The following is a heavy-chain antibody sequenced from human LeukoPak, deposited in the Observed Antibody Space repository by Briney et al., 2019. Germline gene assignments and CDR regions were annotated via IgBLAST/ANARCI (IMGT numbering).Heavy chain of an antibody. J-gene: IGHJ4*02. D-gene: IGHD3-3*01. CDR1: GFTVSSNY. V-gene: IGHV3-66*01. CDR2: IYSGGST. CDR3: ARAGANFGVVGYYFDY. Sequence: GGSLRLSCAASGFTVSSNYMSWVRQAPGKGLEGVSVIYSGGSTYYADSVKGRFTISIDNSKNTLYLPMNSLRAEDTAVYYCARAGANFGVVGYYFDYWGQGTLVTVSS.